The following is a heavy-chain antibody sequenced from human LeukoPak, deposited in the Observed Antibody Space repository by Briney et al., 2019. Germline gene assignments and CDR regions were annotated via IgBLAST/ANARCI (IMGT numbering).Heavy chain of an antibody. D-gene: IGHD2-21*02. CDR1: GFTFDDYA. Sequence: PGGSLRLSCAASGFTFDDYAMHWVRQAPGKGLEWVSGISWNSGSIGYADSVKGRFTISRDNAKSSLYLQMNSLRAEDTALYYCAKDMVSGKYYYYYGMDVWGQGTTVTVSS. J-gene: IGHJ6*02. V-gene: IGHV3-9*01. CDR2: ISWNSGSI. CDR3: AKDMVSGKYYYYYGMDV.